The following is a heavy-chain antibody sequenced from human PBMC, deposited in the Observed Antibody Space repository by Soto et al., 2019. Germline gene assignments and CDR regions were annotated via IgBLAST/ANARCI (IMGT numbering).Heavy chain of an antibody. CDR3: ARSVEGHFDY. Sequence: EVRLVESGGALVQRGGSLTLSCAASGFRFSIYSMNWVRQAPGKGLEWSAYITSDTKTIKYAESVKGRFTISRDNAKNSVYLQMNNLSEEDTAVYYCARSVEGHFDYWGQGTVVTVSS. CDR2: ITSDTKTI. J-gene: IGHJ4*02. V-gene: IGHV3-48*02. D-gene: IGHD6-19*01. CDR1: GFRFSIYS.